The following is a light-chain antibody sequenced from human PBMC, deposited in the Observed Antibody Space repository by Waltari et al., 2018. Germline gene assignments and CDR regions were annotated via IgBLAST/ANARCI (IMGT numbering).Light chain of an antibody. J-gene: IGKJ1*01. CDR2: ASS. Sequence: DIQMTQSPSSVSAVVGDRVTISCRASQDVSTWLSWYQQKPGEAPKLLIYASSSLQGGVPSRFSGSGSGTQFTLTISNLQPEDFATYYCQQSNSFPWTFGQGTRVEVK. CDR3: QQSNSFPWT. V-gene: IGKV1-12*02. CDR1: QDVSTW.